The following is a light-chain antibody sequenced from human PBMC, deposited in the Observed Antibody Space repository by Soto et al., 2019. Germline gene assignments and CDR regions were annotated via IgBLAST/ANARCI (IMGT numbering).Light chain of an antibody. CDR3: SSFTGTTTLDV. Sequence: QSALTQPASVSGSPGQSITISCTGTSSDVGAYKYVSWYQQHPGKAPKLIIYGVSNRPSGVSNRFSGSKSGNTAFLTISGLQPEDEADYYCSSFTGTTTLDVFGTGTKATVL. CDR1: SSDVGAYKY. J-gene: IGLJ1*01. V-gene: IGLV2-14*03. CDR2: GVS.